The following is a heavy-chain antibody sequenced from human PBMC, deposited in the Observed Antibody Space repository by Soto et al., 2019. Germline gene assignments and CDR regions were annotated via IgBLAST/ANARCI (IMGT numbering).Heavy chain of an antibody. Sequence: QVQLVQSGAEVKKPGASVKVSCKASGYTFTSYYMHWVRQAPGQGLEWMGIINPSGGSTSYAQKFQGRVTMTSDTSTSTVYMELSSLRSEDTAVYYCARVQYYYDSSGYYYFDYWGQGTLVTVSS. CDR1: GYTFTSYY. CDR2: INPSGGST. J-gene: IGHJ4*02. D-gene: IGHD3-22*01. CDR3: ARVQYYYDSSGYYYFDY. V-gene: IGHV1-46*01.